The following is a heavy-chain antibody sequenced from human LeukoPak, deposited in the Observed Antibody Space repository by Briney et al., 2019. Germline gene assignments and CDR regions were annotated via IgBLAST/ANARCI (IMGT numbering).Heavy chain of an antibody. D-gene: IGHD1/OR15-1a*01. J-gene: IGHJ4*02. CDR1: GGSFSGCY. CDR3: ARARNWNKYYFDY. CDR2: INHSGST. Sequence: SETLSLTCAVYGGSFSGCYWSWIRQPPGKGLEWIGEINHSGSTSYNPSLKSRVTISVDTSKNQFSLKLSSVTAADTAVYYCARARNWNKYYFDYWGQGTLVTVSS. V-gene: IGHV4-34*01.